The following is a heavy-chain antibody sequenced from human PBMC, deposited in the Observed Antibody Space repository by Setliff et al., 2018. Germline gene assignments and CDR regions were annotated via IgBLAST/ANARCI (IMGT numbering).Heavy chain of an antibody. V-gene: IGHV4-59*01. D-gene: IGHD5-18*01. CDR2: IYHNGNT. J-gene: IGHJ6*02. Sequence: PSETLSLTCSVSGGSISPYFWSWIRQPPGKGLEWIGYIYHNGNTNFNPSLKTRVTMSVDTSKNQFALNLRSVTAADTAVYYCVRDRTAYSYGLDVWGQGTTGTAP. CDR3: VRDRTAYSYGLDV. CDR1: GGSISPYF.